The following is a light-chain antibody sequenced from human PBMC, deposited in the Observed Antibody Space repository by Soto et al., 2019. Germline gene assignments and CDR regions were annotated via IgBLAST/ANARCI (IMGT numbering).Light chain of an antibody. J-gene: IGLJ1*01. CDR2: DVS. CDR1: SSDVGTYDF. CDR3: CLYAVTFYV. Sequence: QSALTQPRSVSGSPGQSVTISCTGTSSDVGTYDFVSWYQQHPGKAPRLMIFDVSERPSGVPDRFSGSKSGNTASLTISGLQAEDEADYYCCLYAVTFYVFGTWTTVTVL. V-gene: IGLV2-11*01.